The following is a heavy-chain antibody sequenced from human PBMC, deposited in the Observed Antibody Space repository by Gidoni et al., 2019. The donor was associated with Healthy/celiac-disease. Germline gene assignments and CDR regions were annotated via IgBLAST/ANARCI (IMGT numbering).Heavy chain of an antibody. V-gene: IGHV3-33*01. CDR1: SSG. CDR3: ARGWYYDFWSGYSPSWWYYGMDV. J-gene: IGHJ6*02. CDR2: IWCDGSNK. D-gene: IGHD3-3*01. Sequence: SSGMHWVRQAPGKGLEWVAVIWCDGSNKYYADSVKGRFTISRDNSKNTLYLQMTSLRAEDTAVYYCARGWYYDFWSGYSPSWWYYGMDVWGQGTTVTVSS.